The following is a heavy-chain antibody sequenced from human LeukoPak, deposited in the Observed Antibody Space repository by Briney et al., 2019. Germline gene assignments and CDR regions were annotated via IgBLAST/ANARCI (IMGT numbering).Heavy chain of an antibody. CDR3: AKERIQLWLITFYYYGMDV. Sequence: SGGSLRLSCAASGFTFTIFGLNWVRQAPGKVPEWVSYIDARSGITYYADSVQGRFTISRDNAQESVFLQMNSLRADGTAVYYCAKERIQLWLITFYYYGMDVWGQGTTVTVSS. CDR1: GFTFTIFG. J-gene: IGHJ6*02. D-gene: IGHD5-18*01. CDR2: IDARSGIT. V-gene: IGHV3-48*01.